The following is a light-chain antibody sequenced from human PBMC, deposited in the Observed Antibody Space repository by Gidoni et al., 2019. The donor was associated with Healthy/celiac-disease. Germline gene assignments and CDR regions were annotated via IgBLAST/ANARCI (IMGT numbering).Light chain of an antibody. Sequence: QSALTPPRSVSGSPGQSVTISCTGTSNDVGGYNYVSWYQQHPGKAPKLMIYDVSKRPSGVPDRFSGSKSGNTASLTISGLQAEDEADYYCCSYAGSYTLGVFGGGTKLTVL. CDR2: DVS. CDR3: CSYAGSYTLGV. CDR1: SNDVGGYNY. V-gene: IGLV2-11*01. J-gene: IGLJ3*02.